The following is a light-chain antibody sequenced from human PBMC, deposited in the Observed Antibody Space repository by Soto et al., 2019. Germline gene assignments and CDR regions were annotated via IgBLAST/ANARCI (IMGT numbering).Light chain of an antibody. J-gene: IGLJ2*01. V-gene: IGLV1-47*02. CDR2: SHN. Sequence: QSVLTQPPSASGTPGQNVTLSCSGSSSNIGRGFVYWYQQLPGAAPKLLMYSHNIRPSGIPDRFSASTSGTSASLAISGLRSEDEADYNCATWDDDGSGVVFGGGTKLTVL. CDR1: SSNIGRGF. CDR3: ATWDDDGSGVV.